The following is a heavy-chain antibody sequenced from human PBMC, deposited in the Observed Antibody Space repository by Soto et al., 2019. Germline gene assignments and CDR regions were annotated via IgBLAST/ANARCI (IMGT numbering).Heavy chain of an antibody. J-gene: IGHJ4*02. CDR1: GFTFTNYE. D-gene: IGHD5-12*01. V-gene: IGHV3-48*03. CDR2: ISSSGKTI. Sequence: PGGSLRLSCAASGFTFTNYEMNWVRQAPGKGLEWISYISSSGKTISYVDSVKGRFTISRDNAKNSLYLQMNSLRAEDTAVYYCARDPEKYSGSDLGIDYWGQGTLVTVSS. CDR3: ARDPEKYSGSDLGIDY.